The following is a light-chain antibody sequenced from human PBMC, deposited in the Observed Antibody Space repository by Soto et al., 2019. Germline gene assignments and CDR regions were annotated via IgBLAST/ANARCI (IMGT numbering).Light chain of an antibody. CDR2: AAS. J-gene: IGKJ4*01. Sequence: DIQMTQSPSSLSASVGDRVTITCRASQTITTYLNWYQQKPGRAPKLLIFAASSLQSGVPPRFSGSGSGTDFTLTVSSLQPEDFATYFCQQGYSPPLTFGGGTKVDIK. CDR1: QTITTY. V-gene: IGKV1-39*01. CDR3: QQGYSPPLT.